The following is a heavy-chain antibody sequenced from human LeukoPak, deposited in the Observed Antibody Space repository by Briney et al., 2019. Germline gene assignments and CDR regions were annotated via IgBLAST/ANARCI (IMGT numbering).Heavy chain of an antibody. D-gene: IGHD2-21*02. Sequence: GGSLRLSCAASGFTFRSYAMYWVRQAPGKGLEWVSSISASGDRTKYADPVKGRFTISRDNSKNTLFLQMNSLRAEDTAVYYCAKGRCSDCNHFGCWGQGVLVTVSS. V-gene: IGHV3-23*01. CDR3: AKGRCSDCNHFGC. CDR1: GFTFRSYA. CDR2: ISASGDRT. J-gene: IGHJ4*02.